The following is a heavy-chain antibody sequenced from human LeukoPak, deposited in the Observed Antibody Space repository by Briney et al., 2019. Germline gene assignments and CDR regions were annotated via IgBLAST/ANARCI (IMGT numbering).Heavy chain of an antibody. Sequence: ASVKVSCKASGYTFTSYGISWVRQAPGQGLEWMGWISAYNGNTNYAQKLQGRVTMTTDTSTSTAYMELRSLRSDDTAVYYCARVAPYSGSYYPPVYWGQGTLVTVSS. V-gene: IGHV1-18*01. D-gene: IGHD1-26*01. CDR1: GYTFTSYG. CDR3: ARVAPYSGSYYPPVY. J-gene: IGHJ4*02. CDR2: ISAYNGNT.